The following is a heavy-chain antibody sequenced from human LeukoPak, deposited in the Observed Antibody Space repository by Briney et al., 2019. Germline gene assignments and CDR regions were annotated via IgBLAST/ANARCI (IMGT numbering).Heavy chain of an antibody. D-gene: IGHD3-10*01. J-gene: IGHJ4*02. CDR3: AREWSGFGELPDY. CDR1: GFPFSYFG. CDR2: INSDGSST. Sequence: GGSLRLSCAASGFPFSYFGMHWVRQAPGKGLVWVSRINSDGSSTSYADSVKGRFTISRDNAKNTLYLQMNSLRVEDTAVYYCAREWSGFGELPDYWGQGTLVTVSS. V-gene: IGHV3-74*01.